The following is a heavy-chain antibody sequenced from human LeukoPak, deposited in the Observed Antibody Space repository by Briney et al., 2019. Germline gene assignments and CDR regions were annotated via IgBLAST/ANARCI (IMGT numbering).Heavy chain of an antibody. CDR1: GGSIWHYY. J-gene: IGHJ5*02. V-gene: IGHV4-59*01. Sequence: SETLSLTCTVSGGSIWHYYWSWIRQSAGKGRGWIGYIYYSGTTHYNPSLKSRVTISVDTSKNQFSLKLSSVTAADTAVYFCSRAVAGSVGWFDPWGQGTLVTVSS. CDR2: IYYSGTT. D-gene: IGHD6-19*01. CDR3: SRAVAGSVGWFDP.